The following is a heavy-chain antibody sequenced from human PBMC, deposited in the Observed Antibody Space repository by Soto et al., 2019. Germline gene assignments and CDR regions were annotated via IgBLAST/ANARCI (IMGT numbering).Heavy chain of an antibody. Sequence: SVKVSCKASGGTFSSYTISWVRQAPGQGLEWMGRIIPILGIANYAQKFQGRVTITADKSTSTAYMELSSLRSEDTAVYYCARGRGNGDYGYYYYMDVWGKGTTVTVSS. D-gene: IGHD4-17*01. CDR1: GGTFSSYT. CDR2: IIPILGIA. J-gene: IGHJ6*03. V-gene: IGHV1-69*02. CDR3: ARGRGNGDYGYYYYMDV.